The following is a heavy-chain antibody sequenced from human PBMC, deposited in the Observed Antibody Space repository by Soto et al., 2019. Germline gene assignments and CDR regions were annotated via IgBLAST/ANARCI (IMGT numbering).Heavy chain of an antibody. V-gene: IGHV6-1*01. J-gene: IGHJ4*02. CDR3: ATWRFDY. CDR2: TYYRSKWYN. Sequence: PLQTLSLTCAISGDSVSSNSAAWNWIRHSPSRGLEWLGRTYYRSKWYNDYAVSMRSRITINPDTTKNQFSLQLNSATPEDTAVYYCATWRFDYWGQGTLVTVSS. CDR1: GDSVSSNSAA.